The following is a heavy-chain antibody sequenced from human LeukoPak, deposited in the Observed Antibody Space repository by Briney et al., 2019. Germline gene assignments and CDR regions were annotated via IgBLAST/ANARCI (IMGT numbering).Heavy chain of an antibody. CDR3: TRDSGGSSGYYGYFDY. D-gene: IGHD3-22*01. CDR2: IRSKAYGGTT. CDR1: GFTFGDYA. Sequence: GGPLRLSCTASGFTFGDYAMSWFRQAPGKGLEWVGFIRSKAYGGTTEYAASVKGRFTISRDDSKSIAYLQMNSLKTEDTAVYYCTRDSGGSSGYYGYFDYWGQGTLVTVSS. V-gene: IGHV3-49*03. J-gene: IGHJ4*02.